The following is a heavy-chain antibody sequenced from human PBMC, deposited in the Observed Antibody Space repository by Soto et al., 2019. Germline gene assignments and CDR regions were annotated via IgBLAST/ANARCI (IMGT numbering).Heavy chain of an antibody. Sequence: GPSVKVSCKASGGTFSSYAISWVRQAPGQGLEWMGGIIPIFGTANYAQKFQGRVTITADESTSTAYMELSSLRSEDTAVYYCARGWAGRLIYYYGMDVWGQGTTVTVSS. CDR3: ARGWAGRLIYYYGMDV. V-gene: IGHV1-69*13. J-gene: IGHJ6*02. CDR1: GGTFSSYA. CDR2: IIPIFGTA. D-gene: IGHD6-25*01.